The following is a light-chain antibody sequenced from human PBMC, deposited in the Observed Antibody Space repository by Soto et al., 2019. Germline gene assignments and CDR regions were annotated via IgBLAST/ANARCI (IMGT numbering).Light chain of an antibody. CDR1: SSNIGAGYD. Sequence: QSVLTQPPSVSGGPGQRVTISCTGSSSNIGAGYDVHWYQQLPGTAPKLLIYGNSNRPSGVPDRFSGSKSVTSASLAITGLQAEDEADYYCQSYDSSLSGWVFGGGTKLTVL. CDR3: QSYDSSLSGWV. CDR2: GNS. J-gene: IGLJ3*02. V-gene: IGLV1-40*01.